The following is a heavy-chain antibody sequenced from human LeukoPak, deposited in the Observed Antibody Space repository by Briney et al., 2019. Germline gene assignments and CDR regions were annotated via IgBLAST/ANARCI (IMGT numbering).Heavy chain of an antibody. D-gene: IGHD2-2*01. CDR1: GYIFSSYW. CDR2: IYPYDSDT. Sequence: GESLKISCKGSGYIFSSYWIGWVRQVPGKGLEWMGIIYPYDSDTRYSPHFQGQVTISVDKSISTAYLQWSSLKASDTAMYYCARQDCTTTSCFYDGFDIWGQGTLVTVSS. V-gene: IGHV5-51*01. J-gene: IGHJ3*02. CDR3: ARQDCTTTSCFYDGFDI.